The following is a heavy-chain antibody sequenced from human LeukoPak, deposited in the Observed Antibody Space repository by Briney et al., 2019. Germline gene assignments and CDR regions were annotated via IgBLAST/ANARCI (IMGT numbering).Heavy chain of an antibody. CDR1: GFTFDDYA. D-gene: IGHD3-22*01. CDR3: AKTHFDDSSGYGPPGYFDY. J-gene: IGHJ4*02. V-gene: IGHV3-43*02. Sequence: PGGSLRLSCAASGFTFDDYAMHWVRQAPGKGLEWVSLISGDGGSTYYADSVKGRFTISRDNSKNSLYLQMNSLRTEDTALYYCAKTHFDDSSGYGPPGYFDYWGQGTLVTVSS. CDR2: ISGDGGST.